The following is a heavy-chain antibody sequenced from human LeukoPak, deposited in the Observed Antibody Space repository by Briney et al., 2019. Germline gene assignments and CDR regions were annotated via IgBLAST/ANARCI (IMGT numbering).Heavy chain of an antibody. CDR2: IIPIFGTA. D-gene: IGHD3-22*01. Sequence: SVKVSCKASGGTFSSYATSWVRQAPGQGLEWMGGIIPIFGTANYAQKFQGRVTITADESTSTAYMELSSLRSEDTAVYYCASTTYYYDSSGYYYFDYWGQGTLVTVSS. V-gene: IGHV1-69*13. CDR1: GGTFSSYA. J-gene: IGHJ4*02. CDR3: ASTTYYYDSSGYYYFDY.